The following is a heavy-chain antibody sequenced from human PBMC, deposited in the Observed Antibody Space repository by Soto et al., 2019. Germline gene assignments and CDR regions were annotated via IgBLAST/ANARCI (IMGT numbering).Heavy chain of an antibody. CDR3: TTSRQGYCSRTGCYSWFAP. D-gene: IGHD2-2*01. Sequence: GGSLRLSCAASGFTFSHAWMSWVRQAPGKGLEWVARIKSITDGGTADYAAPVKGRFTISRDDSKNTLYLQMNSLKSEDTAVYYCTTSRQGYCSRTGCYSWFAPWGQGSLVTVSS. CDR2: IKSITDGGTA. J-gene: IGHJ5*02. V-gene: IGHV3-15*01. CDR1: GFTFSHAW.